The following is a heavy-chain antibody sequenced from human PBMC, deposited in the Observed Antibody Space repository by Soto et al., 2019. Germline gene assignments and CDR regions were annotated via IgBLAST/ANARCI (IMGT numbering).Heavy chain of an antibody. CDR2: IYYSGST. CDR3: ARRRSGWELNYDYYGMDV. J-gene: IGHJ6*02. CDR1: GGSISSYY. Sequence: PSETLSLTCTVSGGSISSYYWSWIRQPPGKGLEWIGYIYYSGSTDYNPSLKSRVTISVDTSKNQFSLKLSSVTAADTAVYYCARRRSGWELNYDYYGMDVWGQGTTVSVPS. D-gene: IGHD6-19*01. V-gene: IGHV4-59*08.